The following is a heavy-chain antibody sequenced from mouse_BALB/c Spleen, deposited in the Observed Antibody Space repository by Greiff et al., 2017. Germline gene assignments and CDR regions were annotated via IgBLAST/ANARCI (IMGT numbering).Heavy chain of an antibody. CDR3: TRSGGYDYGFAY. D-gene: IGHD2-4*01. Sequence: QVQLKESGAELVKPGASVKLSCKASGYTFTSYYMYWVKQRPGQGLEWIGEINPSNGGTNFNEKFKSKATLTVDKSSSTAYMQLSSLTSEDSAVYYCTRSGGYDYGFAYWGQGTLVSVAA. CDR1: GYTFTSYY. J-gene: IGHJ3*01. V-gene: IGHV1S81*02. CDR2: INPSNGGT.